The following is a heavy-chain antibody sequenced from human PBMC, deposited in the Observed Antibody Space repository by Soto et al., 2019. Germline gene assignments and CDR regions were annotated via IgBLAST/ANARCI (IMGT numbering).Heavy chain of an antibody. J-gene: IGHJ4*02. CDR3: TTLMVITIFGVVPRADDY. Sequence: PGESLKISCKSSGYRFTSHWVGWVRQMPGKGLEWVGRIKSKTDGGTTDYAAPVKGRFTISRDDSKNTLYLQMNSLKTEDTAVYYCTTLMVITIFGVVPRADDYWGQGTLVTVSS. CDR2: IKSKTDGGTT. CDR1: GYRFTSHW. D-gene: IGHD3-3*01. V-gene: IGHV3-15*01.